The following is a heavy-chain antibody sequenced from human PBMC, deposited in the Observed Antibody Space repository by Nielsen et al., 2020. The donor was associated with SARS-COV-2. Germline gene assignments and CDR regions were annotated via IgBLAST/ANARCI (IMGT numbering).Heavy chain of an antibody. CDR1: GFTFSDHY. V-gene: IGHV3-11*04. J-gene: IGHJ2*01. D-gene: IGHD3-22*01. CDR2: ITNTGAE. CDR3: AKDSGDSSGYYIGDWYFDL. Sequence: GESLKISCAASGFTFSDHYMTWIRQTPGKGLEWISYITNTGAEYYADSVKGRFTISRDNAQSSLYLLMNNLRAEDTAVYYCAKDSGDSSGYYIGDWYFDLWGRGTLVTVSS.